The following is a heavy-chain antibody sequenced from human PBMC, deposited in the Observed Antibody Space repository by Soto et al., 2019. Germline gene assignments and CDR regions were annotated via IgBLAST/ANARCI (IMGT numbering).Heavy chain of an antibody. Sequence: QVQLVESGGGVVQPGRSLRLSCAASGFTFSSYGMHWVRQAPGKGLEWVAVISYDGSNKYYADSVKGRFTISRDNSKNTLYLQMNSLRAEDTAVYYCAKDLVRYYGSGSYYYYYYGMDVW. CDR3: AKDLVRYYGSGSYYYYYYGMDV. CDR2: ISYDGSNK. CDR1: GFTFSSYG. J-gene: IGHJ6*01. D-gene: IGHD3-10*01. V-gene: IGHV3-30*18.